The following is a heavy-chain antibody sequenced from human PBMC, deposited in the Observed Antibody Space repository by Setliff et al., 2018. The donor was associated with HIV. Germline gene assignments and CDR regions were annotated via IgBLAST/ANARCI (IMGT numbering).Heavy chain of an antibody. CDR1: GFMFGVDW. D-gene: IGHD6-13*01. CDR3: AKNPYRSGWSPLDY. V-gene: IGHV3-7*01. J-gene: IGHJ4*02. Sequence: GGSLRLSCAASGFMFGVDWMSWVRQTPGKGLEWVASVTPDGGDKYYADSVRGRFTISRDNSKNTLYLQMNSLRAEDTAVYYCAKNPYRSGWSPLDYWGQGTLVTVS. CDR2: VTPDGGDK.